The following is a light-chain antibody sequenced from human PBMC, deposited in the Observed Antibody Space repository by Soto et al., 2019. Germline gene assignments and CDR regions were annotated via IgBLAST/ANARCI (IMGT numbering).Light chain of an antibody. J-gene: IGKJ1*01. CDR1: QSVSSSY. CDR3: QQYNNWPRT. CDR2: GTS. Sequence: EIVMTQSPATLSVSPGERATLSCRASQSVSSSYLAWYQQKAGQAPRLLIYGTSTRATGIPARFSGSGSGTDFTLTISSLQFEDFAVYYCQQYNNWPRTFGQGTKVDNK. V-gene: IGKV3-15*01.